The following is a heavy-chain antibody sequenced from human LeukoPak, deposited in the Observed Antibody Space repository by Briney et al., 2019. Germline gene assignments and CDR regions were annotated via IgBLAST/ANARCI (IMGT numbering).Heavy chain of an antibody. CDR2: IYYSGST. J-gene: IGHJ4*02. CDR1: GGSISSSSYY. Sequence: SETLSLTCTVSGGSISSSSYYWGWIRQPPGKGLEWIGSIYYSGSTYYNPSLKSRVTISVDTSKNQFSLRLSSVAAADTAVYYCARDKRGEQWLGLDYWGQGTLVTVSS. CDR3: ARDKRGEQWLGLDY. V-gene: IGHV4-39*07. D-gene: IGHD6-19*01.